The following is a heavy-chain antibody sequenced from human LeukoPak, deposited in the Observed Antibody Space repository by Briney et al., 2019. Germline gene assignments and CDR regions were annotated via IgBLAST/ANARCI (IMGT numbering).Heavy chain of an antibody. CDR2: VTGDGGTT. J-gene: IGHJ4*02. Sequence: GGSLRLSRAASGFIFNDYALYWVRQAPGKGLECVSFVTGDGGTTYYADSVKGRFTISRDNSRNSLYLQMNSLRTDDSAFYYCTRGPGGRAFDYWGRGTLVTVSA. CDR3: TRGPGGRAFDY. D-gene: IGHD3-10*01. V-gene: IGHV3-43*02. CDR1: GFIFNDYA.